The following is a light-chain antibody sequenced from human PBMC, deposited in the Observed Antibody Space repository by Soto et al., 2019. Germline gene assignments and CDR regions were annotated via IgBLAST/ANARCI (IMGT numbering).Light chain of an antibody. CDR1: SSDVGGYDY. V-gene: IGLV2-14*01. J-gene: IGLJ2*01. CDR3: SSYTSSSIVV. Sequence: QSVLTQPASVSGSPGLSITISCTGTSSDVGGYDYVSWYQQHPGRAPQLMIYDVNNRPSGVSNRFSGSKSGNTASLTISGLQTEDEANYYCSSYTSSSIVVFGGGTKVTVL. CDR2: DVN.